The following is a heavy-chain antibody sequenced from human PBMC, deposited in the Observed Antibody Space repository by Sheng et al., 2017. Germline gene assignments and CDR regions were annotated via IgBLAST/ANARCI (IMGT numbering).Heavy chain of an antibody. CDR2: ISASGST. CDR3: AKPLRGPYYYGMDV. D-gene: IGHD4-17*01. J-gene: IGHJ6*02. CDR1: GFTFSSYA. V-gene: IGHV3-23*01. Sequence: EVQLLESGGGLVQPGGSLRLSCAASGFTFSSYAMTWVRQAPGKGLEWVSSISASGSTYYADSVKGRFTVSRDNSKNTLYLQMNNLRAEDAAVYYCAKPLRGPYYYGMDVWGQGTTVTVSS.